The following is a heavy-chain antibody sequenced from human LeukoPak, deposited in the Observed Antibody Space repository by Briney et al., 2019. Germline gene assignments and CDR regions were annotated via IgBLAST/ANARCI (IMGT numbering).Heavy chain of an antibody. CDR1: GYTFTSYG. D-gene: IGHD3-22*01. Sequence: ASVKVSCKASGYTFTSYGINWVRQAPGQGLEWMGWISAYNGNTNYAQKLQGRVTMTTDTSTSTAYMELRSLRSDDTAVYYCARDSPFPLFIDYYDSSGYGTMVNSAGTNWFDPWGQGTLVTVSS. CDR3: ARDSPFPLFIDYYDSSGYGTMVNSAGTNWFDP. CDR2: ISAYNGNT. J-gene: IGHJ5*02. V-gene: IGHV1-18*01.